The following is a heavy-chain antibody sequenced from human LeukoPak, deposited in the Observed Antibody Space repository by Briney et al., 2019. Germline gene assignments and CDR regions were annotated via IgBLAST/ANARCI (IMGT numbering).Heavy chain of an antibody. CDR3: ARGSLRLGEFLTDFDY. J-gene: IGHJ4*02. CDR1: GFTFSSYS. D-gene: IGHD3-16*01. V-gene: IGHV3-48*04. CDR2: ISSSSSTI. Sequence: GGSLRLSCAASGFTFSSYSMNWVRQAPGKGLEWVSYISSSSSTIYYADSVKGRFTISRDNAKNSLYLQMNSLRAEDTAVYYCARGSLRLGEFLTDFDYWGQGTLVTVSS.